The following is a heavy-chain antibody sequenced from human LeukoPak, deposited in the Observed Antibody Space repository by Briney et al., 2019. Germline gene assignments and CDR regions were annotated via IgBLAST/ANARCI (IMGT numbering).Heavy chain of an antibody. CDR2: FHHSVST. V-gene: IGHV4-4*02. CDR1: GDSISSDKW. J-gene: IGHJ4*02. CDR3: ACHSGWSGPSE. Sequence: SETLSLTCAVSGDSISSDKWWSWVRQPPGKGLEYIGEFHHSVSTNYNPPLKSRLTISVDKSKNQFSLKLSSVTAADTAVYYCACHSGWSGPSEWGQGTLVTVSS. D-gene: IGHD6-19*01.